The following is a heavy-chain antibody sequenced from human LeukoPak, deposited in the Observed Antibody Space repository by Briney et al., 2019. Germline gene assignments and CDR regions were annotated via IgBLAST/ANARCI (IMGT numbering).Heavy chain of an antibody. CDR2: FDPEDGEA. CDR3: ATDLFGLVLSYNGMDV. J-gene: IGHJ6*02. V-gene: IGHV1-24*01. Sequence: ASVKVSCKVSGYTLTELSMHWVRQAPGKGLEWMGGFDPEDGEAIYAQKFQGRVTMTEDTSTDTAYMELSSLRSEDTAVYYCATDLFGLVLSYNGMDVWSQGTTVTVSS. CDR1: GYTLTELS. D-gene: IGHD3/OR15-3a*01.